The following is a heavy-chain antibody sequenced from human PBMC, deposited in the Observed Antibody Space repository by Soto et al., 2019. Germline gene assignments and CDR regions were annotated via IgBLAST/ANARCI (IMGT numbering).Heavy chain of an antibody. CDR2: IYHSGST. V-gene: IGHV4-30-2*01. D-gene: IGHD2-15*01. CDR3: ARAEVDCSGGSCLGYYFDY. CDR1: GGSISSGGYS. J-gene: IGHJ4*02. Sequence: SETLSLTCAVSGGSISSGGYSWSWIRQPPGKGLEWIGYIYHSGSTYYNPSLKSRVTISVDRSKNQFSLKLSSVTAADTAVYYCARAEVDCSGGSCLGYYFDYWGQGTLVTVSS.